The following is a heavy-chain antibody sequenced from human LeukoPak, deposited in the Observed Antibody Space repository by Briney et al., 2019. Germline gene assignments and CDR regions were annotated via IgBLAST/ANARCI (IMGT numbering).Heavy chain of an antibody. CDR2: INPRSGGT. CDR1: GYTFTGFY. J-gene: IGHJ6*02. CDR3: YGGYGMDV. Sequence: VASVKVSCKASGYTFTGFYIHFVRQAPGQGLEWMGRINPRSGGTTYSQQFQGRVTMTRDTSISAAYMELSSLRSDDTAVYYCYGGYGMDVWGQGTTVTVSS. D-gene: IGHD3-10*01. V-gene: IGHV1-2*06.